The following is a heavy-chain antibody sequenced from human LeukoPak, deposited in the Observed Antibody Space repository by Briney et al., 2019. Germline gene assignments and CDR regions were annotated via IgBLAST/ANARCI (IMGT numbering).Heavy chain of an antibody. CDR2: ISYDGSNK. D-gene: IGHD6-19*01. CDR1: GFTFSSYA. Sequence: GGSLRLSCAASGFTFSSYAMHWVRQAPGKGLEWVSVISYDGSNKYYADSVKGRFTISRDNSKNTLYLQMNSLRAEDTAVYYCAKDAFIAVAGSSHFHYFDYWGQGTLVTVSS. V-gene: IGHV3-30-3*01. CDR3: AKDAFIAVAGSSHFHYFDY. J-gene: IGHJ4*02.